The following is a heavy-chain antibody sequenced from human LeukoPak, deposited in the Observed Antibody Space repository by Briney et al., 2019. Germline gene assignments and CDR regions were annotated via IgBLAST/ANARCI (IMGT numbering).Heavy chain of an antibody. CDR3: ARDLNGVAFDI. CDR1: GFTFSSYS. Sequence: GGSLRLSCAAFGFTFSSYSMNWVRQAPGKGLEWVSSISSSSSYIYYADSVKGRFTISRDNAKNSLYLQMNSLRAEDTAVYYCARDLNGVAFDIWGQGTMVTVSS. CDR2: ISSSSSYI. J-gene: IGHJ3*02. D-gene: IGHD4-17*01. V-gene: IGHV3-21*01.